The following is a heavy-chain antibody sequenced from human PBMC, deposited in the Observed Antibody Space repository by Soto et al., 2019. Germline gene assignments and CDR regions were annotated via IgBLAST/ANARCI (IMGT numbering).Heavy chain of an antibody. Sequence: GGSLRLSCAAAGFDFEDYAMHWVRQVPGKGLEWVSLTNSDGTDSYYMDSVKGRSTISRDNAKSTLYLQMDRLRPEDTALYFCAKSLYYYDSSPLDHWGQGTLVTVSS. D-gene: IGHD3-22*01. J-gene: IGHJ4*02. V-gene: IGHV3-43D*04. CDR3: AKSLYYYDSSPLDH. CDR2: TNSDGTDS. CDR1: GFDFEDYA.